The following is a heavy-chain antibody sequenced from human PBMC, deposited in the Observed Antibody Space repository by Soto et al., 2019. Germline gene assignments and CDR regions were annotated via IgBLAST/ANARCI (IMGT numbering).Heavy chain of an antibody. CDR1: GITFSRTA. J-gene: IGHJ6*02. D-gene: IGHD2-21*01. CDR3: ARGIHCGGECYSPPDYYYYGMDV. CDR2: IVVGSGST. V-gene: IGHV1-58*01. Sequence: GASVKVSCKASGITFSRTAVQWMRQARGQRLEWIGRIVVGSGSTTYAQIVQERITITRDMSTSTAYMELSSLRPEDTAVYYCARGIHCGGECYSPPDYYYYGMDVWGQGTTVTVSS.